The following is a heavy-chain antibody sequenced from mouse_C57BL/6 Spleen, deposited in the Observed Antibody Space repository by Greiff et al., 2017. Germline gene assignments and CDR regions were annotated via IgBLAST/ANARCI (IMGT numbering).Heavy chain of an antibody. D-gene: IGHD1-1*01. CDR3: TTGYYYGSSYGY. CDR1: GFNIKDDY. Sequence: VQLKESGAELVRPGASVKLSCTASGFNIKDDYMHWVKQRPEQGLEWIGWIDPENGDTEYASKFQGKATITADTSSNTAYLQLSSLTSEDTAVYYCTTGYYYGSSYGYWGQGTTLTVSS. J-gene: IGHJ2*01. CDR2: IDPENGDT. V-gene: IGHV14-4*01.